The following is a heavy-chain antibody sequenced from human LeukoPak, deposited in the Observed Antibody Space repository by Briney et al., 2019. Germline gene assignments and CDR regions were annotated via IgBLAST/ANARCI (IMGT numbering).Heavy chain of an antibody. CDR1: GGSITSYY. CDR3: ARGRAGIDR. CDR2: ITYSDNMSSDNT. V-gene: IGHV4-59*01. D-gene: IGHD6-19*01. Sequence: SETLSLTCSASGGSITSYYWSWIRQPPGKGLEWIVYITYSDNMSSDNTNYSPSFNSRVTMSLDTSKNHFSLNLTSVTAADSAVYCARGRAGIDRWGHGTLVTVSS. J-gene: IGHJ5*02.